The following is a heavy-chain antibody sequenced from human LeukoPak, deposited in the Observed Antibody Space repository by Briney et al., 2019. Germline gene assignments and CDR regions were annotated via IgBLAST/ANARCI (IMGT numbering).Heavy chain of an antibody. D-gene: IGHD4/OR15-4a*01. CDR3: AKDLLNEVILTTPNP. V-gene: IGHV3-23*01. J-gene: IGHJ5*02. Sequence: GGSLRLSCAASGFTFSRYAMSWVRQAPGKGLEWVSGISGSGGTTYYADSVRGRFTISRDNSKNTLYLQMHSLRAEDTAVYYCAKDLLNEVILTTPNPRGQGTLVTVSS. CDR1: GFTFSRYA. CDR2: ISGSGGTT.